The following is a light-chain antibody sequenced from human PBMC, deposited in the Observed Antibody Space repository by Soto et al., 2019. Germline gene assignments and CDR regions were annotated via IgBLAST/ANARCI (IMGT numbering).Light chain of an antibody. CDR3: QQTYGTTQT. V-gene: IGKV1-39*01. J-gene: IGKJ1*01. CDR2: AAS. Sequence: DIHMTQSPSSLSASVGHIFTITCRASQSVTSYLNWYQQKPGKAPELLIHAASRLQSGVPSRFSGSGSGTDFTLTISSLQHEDFATYYCQQTYGTTQTFGHGTKVDIK. CDR1: QSVTSY.